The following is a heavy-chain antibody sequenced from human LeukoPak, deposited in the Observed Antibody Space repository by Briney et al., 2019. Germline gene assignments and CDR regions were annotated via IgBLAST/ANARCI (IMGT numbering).Heavy chain of an antibody. CDR3: ARGRDGYKIFDC. D-gene: IGHD5-24*01. CDR2: IYHSGSP. J-gene: IGHJ4*02. Sequence: PSGTLSLTCAVSGGSISSINWWSWVRQPPGKGLEWIGEIYHSGSPNYNPSLKSRVTISVDKSKNQFSLKLTSVTAADTALYYCARGRDGYKIFDCWGQGTLVTVSS. CDR1: GGSISSINW. V-gene: IGHV4-4*02.